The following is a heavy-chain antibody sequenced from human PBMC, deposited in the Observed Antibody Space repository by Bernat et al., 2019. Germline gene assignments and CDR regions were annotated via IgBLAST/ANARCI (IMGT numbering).Heavy chain of an antibody. CDR1: GDSVSSNRAA. CDR3: ARGVGSGSWYGQTKTLHNWFDP. J-gene: IGHJ5*02. CDR2: TYYRSKWYN. V-gene: IGHV6-1*01. Sequence: QVQLQQSGPGLVKPSQTLSLTCAIPGDSVSSNRAAWHWIRQSPSRGLEWLGRTYYRSKWYNDYAVSVKSRITNNPDTCKSRFSLQLDTVTREDTDVYYCARGVGSGSWYGQTKTLHNWFDPWGQGTLVTVSS. D-gene: IGHD6-13*01.